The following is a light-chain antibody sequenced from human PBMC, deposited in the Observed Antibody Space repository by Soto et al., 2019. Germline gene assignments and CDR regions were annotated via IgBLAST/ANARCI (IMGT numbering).Light chain of an antibody. CDR2: DAS. CDR3: HQSSNGAIT. J-gene: IGKJ5*01. V-gene: IGKV3-11*01. CDR1: KNIINY. Sequence: IMVRQSPSTXWFSNTKRAPGPCGASKNIINYSAWYHQNPGKPXXXLXYDASNRDNGIPDKSSGSGFGTDFNLPIRIPKPADYAVYYCHQSSNGAITCGHGTVWRL.